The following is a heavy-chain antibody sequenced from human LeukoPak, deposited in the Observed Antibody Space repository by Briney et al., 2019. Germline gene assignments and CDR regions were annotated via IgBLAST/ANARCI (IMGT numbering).Heavy chain of an antibody. CDR3: ARDALGYCSSTSCYYYYYYMDV. CDR2: INPNSGGT. D-gene: IGHD2-2*01. Sequence: ASVKVSCKASGYTFTGYYMHWVRQAPGQGLEWMGWINPNSGGTNYAQKFQGRVTMTRDTSISTAYMELSRLRSDDTAVYYCARDALGYCSSTSCYYYYYYMDVWGKGTTVTVSS. V-gene: IGHV1-2*02. CDR1: GYTFTGYY. J-gene: IGHJ6*03.